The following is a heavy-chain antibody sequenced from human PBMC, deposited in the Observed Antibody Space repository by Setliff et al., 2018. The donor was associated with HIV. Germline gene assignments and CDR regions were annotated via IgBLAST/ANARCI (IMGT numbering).Heavy chain of an antibody. V-gene: IGHV4-34*01. CDR1: GGSFSAYH. CDR2: INHSGST. D-gene: IGHD3-3*01. CDR3: ARGRDYTGSWFRPFYLDF. J-gene: IGHJ4*01. Sequence: ASETLSLICAVYGGSFSAYHWSWIRQTPGKGLEWLGEINHSGSTAYNLALESRVSMSIDTSKNQFSLKLTSVTAADTAIYYCARGRDYTGSWFRPFYLDFWGHGNLGTVSS.